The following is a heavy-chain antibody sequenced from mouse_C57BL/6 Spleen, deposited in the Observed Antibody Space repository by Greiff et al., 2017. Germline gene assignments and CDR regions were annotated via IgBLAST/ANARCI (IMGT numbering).Heavy chain of an antibody. CDR2: IYPSDSET. CDR3: ARGDYGWCAY. Sequence: QVQLQQPGAELVRPGSSVKLSCKASGYTFTSYWMHWVKQRPIQGLEWIGNIYPSDSETHYNQKFKDKATFTVDKSSSTDYMQRSSLTSEDAAVYYCARGDYGWCAYWGQGTLVTVSA. CDR1: GYTFTSYW. V-gene: IGHV1-52*01. J-gene: IGHJ3*01. D-gene: IGHD1-1*01.